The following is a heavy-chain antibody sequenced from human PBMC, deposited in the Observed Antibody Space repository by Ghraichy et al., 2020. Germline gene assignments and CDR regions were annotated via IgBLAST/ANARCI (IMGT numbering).Heavy chain of an antibody. CDR1: GDSMSTNGVA. V-gene: IGHV6-1*01. Sequence: SQTLSLTCAISGDSMSTNGVAWNWIRQSPSRGLEWLGRTYYRSKWSSDSAISVKSRITVSPDTSKNQFSLQLNSVTPEDTAVYFCARGKYSTFDSWGQGTLVTVSS. J-gene: IGHJ4*02. CDR3: ARGKYSTFDS. CDR2: TYYRSKWSS. D-gene: IGHD6-13*01.